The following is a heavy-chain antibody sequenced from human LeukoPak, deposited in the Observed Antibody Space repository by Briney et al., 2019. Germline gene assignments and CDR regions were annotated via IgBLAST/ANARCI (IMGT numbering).Heavy chain of an antibody. CDR1: GYTFTTYW. CDR2: IYPGDSDT. D-gene: IGHD6-6*01. Sequence: GESLKISCKGSGYTFTTYWIGWVRQMPGKGLEWMGIIYPGDSDTRYSPSFQGQVTISADKSISTAYLQWSSLKASDTAMYHCARPGFSSSSYFDCWGQGTLVTVSS. J-gene: IGHJ4*02. CDR3: ARPGFSSSSYFDC. V-gene: IGHV5-51*01.